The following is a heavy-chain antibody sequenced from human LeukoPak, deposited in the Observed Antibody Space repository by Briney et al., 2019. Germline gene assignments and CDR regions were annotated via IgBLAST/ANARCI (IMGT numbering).Heavy chain of an antibody. Sequence: HTGGSLRLSCAASGFTFGFTFSRAPMSWVRQAPGKGLEWVSAISGSATDTYYADSVKGRFTISRDNSENTVYLQMNTLRAEDTAVYYCASLLRGVIIWGQGTPVTVSS. CDR3: ASLLRGVII. D-gene: IGHD3-10*01. V-gene: IGHV3-23*01. CDR2: ISGSATDT. CDR1: GFTFGFTFSRAP. J-gene: IGHJ4*02.